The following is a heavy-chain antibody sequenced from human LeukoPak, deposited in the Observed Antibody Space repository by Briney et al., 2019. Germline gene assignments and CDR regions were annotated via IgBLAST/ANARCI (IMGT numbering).Heavy chain of an antibody. Sequence: GGSLRLPCAASGFTFSSYAMSWVRQAPGKGLEWVSAISGSGGSTYYADSVKGRFTISRDNSKNTLYLQMNSLRAEDTAVYYCAKDRSYCGGDCYPWFDPWGQGTLVTVSS. CDR3: AKDRSYCGGDCYPWFDP. CDR2: ISGSGGST. D-gene: IGHD2-21*02. V-gene: IGHV3-23*01. CDR1: GFTFSSYA. J-gene: IGHJ5*02.